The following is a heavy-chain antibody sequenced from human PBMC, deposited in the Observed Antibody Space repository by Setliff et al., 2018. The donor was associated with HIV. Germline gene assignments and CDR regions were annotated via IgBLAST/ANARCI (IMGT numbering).Heavy chain of an antibody. V-gene: IGHV3-21*01. CDR1: GFTFSSYN. CDR2: ISSTSTYT. J-gene: IGHJ2*01. D-gene: IGHD6-13*01. Sequence: PGGSLRLSCAASGFTFSSYNMNWVRQAPGKGLEWVSSISSTSTYTYYADSLKVRFTTSRDNDKNTLYLQKNSLRPEDTAVYYCAKVGQQLADWYFDLWGRGSLVTVPS. CDR3: AKVGQQLADWYFDL.